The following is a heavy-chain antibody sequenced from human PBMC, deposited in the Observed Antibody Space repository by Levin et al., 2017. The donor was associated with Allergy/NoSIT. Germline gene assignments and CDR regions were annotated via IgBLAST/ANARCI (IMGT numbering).Heavy chain of an antibody. J-gene: IGHJ4*02. D-gene: IGHD3-22*01. CDR2: IYYSGST. V-gene: IGHV4-30-4*01. CDR1: GGSISSGDYY. Sequence: SETLSLTCTVSGGSISSGDYYWSWIRQPPGKGLEWIGYIYYSGSTYYNPSLKSRVTISVDTSKNQFSLKLSSVTAADTAVYYCARVIKSNRDSSGYYYFDYWGQGTLVTVSS. CDR3: ARVIKSNRDSSGYYYFDY.